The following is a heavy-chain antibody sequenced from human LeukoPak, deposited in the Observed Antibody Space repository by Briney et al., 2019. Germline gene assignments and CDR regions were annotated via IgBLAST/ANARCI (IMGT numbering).Heavy chain of an antibody. Sequence: GSLRLSCAASGFTFSSYSMNWIRQPPGKGLEWIGEINHSGSTNYNPSLKSRVTISVDTSKNQFSLKLSSVTAADTAVYYCAAYYYDSSGYFDYWGQGTLVTVSS. D-gene: IGHD3-22*01. CDR1: GFTFSSYS. CDR2: INHSGST. CDR3: AAYYYDSSGYFDY. J-gene: IGHJ4*02. V-gene: IGHV4-34*08.